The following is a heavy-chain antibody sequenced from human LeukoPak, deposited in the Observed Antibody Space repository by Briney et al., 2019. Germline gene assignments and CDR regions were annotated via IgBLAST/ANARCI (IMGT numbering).Heavy chain of an antibody. V-gene: IGHV4-4*07. CDR3: ARDRSAQIYSSGWYVGWFDP. Sequence: SETLSLTCTVSGGFISSYYWSWIRQPAGKGLEWIGRIYTSGSTNYNPSLKSRVTMSVDTSKNQFSLKLSSVTAADTAVYYCARDRSAQIYSSGWYVGWFDPWGQGTLVTVSS. CDR1: GGFISSYY. CDR2: IYTSGST. D-gene: IGHD6-19*01. J-gene: IGHJ5*02.